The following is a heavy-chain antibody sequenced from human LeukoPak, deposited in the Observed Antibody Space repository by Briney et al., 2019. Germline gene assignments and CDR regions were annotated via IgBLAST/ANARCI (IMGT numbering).Heavy chain of an antibody. D-gene: IGHD4-17*01. V-gene: IGHV3-30*18. Sequence: GRSLRLSCAASGFTFSSYGRHWVRPAPGKGLEWVAVISYDGSNKYYADSVKGRFTISRDNSKNTLYLQMNSLRAEDTAVYCCAKAGGNANGAPGYWGQGTLVTVSS. J-gene: IGHJ4*02. CDR3: AKAGGNANGAPGY. CDR2: ISYDGSNK. CDR1: GFTFSSYG.